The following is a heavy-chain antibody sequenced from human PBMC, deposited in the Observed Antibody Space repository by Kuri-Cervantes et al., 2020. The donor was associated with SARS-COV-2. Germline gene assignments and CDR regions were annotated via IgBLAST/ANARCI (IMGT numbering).Heavy chain of an antibody. D-gene: IGHD3-9*01. Sequence: SETLSLTCAISGDSVSSNSAAWNWIRQSPSRGLEWLGRTYYRSKWYNDYAVSVKSRITINPDTSKNQFSLQLNSVTPEDTAVYYCARELPNYDILTGPYDYWGQGTLVTSPQ. CDR3: ARELPNYDILTGPYDY. CDR2: TYYRSKWYN. CDR1: GDSVSSNSAA. J-gene: IGHJ4*02. V-gene: IGHV6-1*01.